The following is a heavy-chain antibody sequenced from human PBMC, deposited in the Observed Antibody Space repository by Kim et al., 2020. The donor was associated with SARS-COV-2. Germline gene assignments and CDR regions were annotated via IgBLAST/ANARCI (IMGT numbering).Heavy chain of an antibody. D-gene: IGHD3-10*01. CDR2: ISSSSSYT. V-gene: IGHV3-11*06. J-gene: IGHJ4*02. Sequence: GGSLRLSCAASGFTFSDYYMSWIRQAPGKGLEWVSYISSSSSYTNYADSVKGRFTISRDNAKNSLYLQMNSLRAEDTAVYYCARGNMVRGAPGDYWGQGTLVTVSS. CDR1: GFTFSDYY. CDR3: ARGNMVRGAPGDY.